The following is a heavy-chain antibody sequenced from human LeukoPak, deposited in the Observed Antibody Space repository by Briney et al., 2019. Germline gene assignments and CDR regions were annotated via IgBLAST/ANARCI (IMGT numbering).Heavy chain of an antibody. CDR1: GYTFTSYG. D-gene: IGHD6-19*01. CDR3: ARRPSYSSGWYHYYYGMDV. Sequence: GASVKVSCKASGYTFTSYGISWVRQAPGQGLEWMGWISAYNGNTNYAQKLQGRVTMTTDTSTSTAYMELRSLRSDDTAVYYCARRPSYSSGWYHYYYGMDVWGQGTTVTVSS. CDR2: ISAYNGNT. V-gene: IGHV1-18*01. J-gene: IGHJ6*02.